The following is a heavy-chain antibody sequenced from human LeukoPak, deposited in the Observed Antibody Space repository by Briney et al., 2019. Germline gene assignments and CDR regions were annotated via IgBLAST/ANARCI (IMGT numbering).Heavy chain of an antibody. CDR2: IYSAGTT. D-gene: IGHD2-21*02. CDR1: GFTVGSRF. V-gene: IGHV3-66*01. J-gene: IGHJ3*02. Sequence: GGSLRLSCTASGFTVGSRFMSWVRQAPGKGLEWVSLIYSAGTTYYADSVKDRFTISRDNSKNNLYLQMNILRVEDTAVYYCARVGEKAATAPNGAYDGFDIWGQGTKVTVSS. CDR3: ARVGEKAATAPNGAYDGFDI.